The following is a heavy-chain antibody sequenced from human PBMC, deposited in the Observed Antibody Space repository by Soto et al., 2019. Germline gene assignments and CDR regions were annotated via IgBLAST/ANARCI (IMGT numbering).Heavy chain of an antibody. V-gene: IGHV3-49*03. J-gene: IGHJ4*02. D-gene: IGHD4-4*01. CDR1: GFTFGDYA. CDR2: IRSKAYGGTT. Sequence: GGSLRLSCTASGFTFGDYAMSWFRQAPGSGLEWVGFIRSKAYGGTTEYAASVKGRCTISRDDSKSIAYLQMNSLKTEDTAVYYCTRVPPHDYSGWDVSDYWGQGTLVTVSS. CDR3: TRVPPHDYSGWDVSDY.